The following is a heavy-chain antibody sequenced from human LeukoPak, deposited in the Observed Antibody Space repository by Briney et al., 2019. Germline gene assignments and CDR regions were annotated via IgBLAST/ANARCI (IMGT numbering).Heavy chain of an antibody. D-gene: IGHD3-3*01. CDR1: GYTFTSYG. CDR2: ISAYNGNT. V-gene: IGHV1-18*01. Sequence: ASVKVSCKASGYTFTSYGISWVRQAPGQGLEWMGWISAYNGNTNYAQKLQGRVTMTTDTSTSTAYMELRSLRSDDTAVYYCARVTRLTSWSGYSWTSGYGMDVWGQGTTVTVSS. J-gene: IGHJ6*02. CDR3: ARVTRLTSWSGYSWTSGYGMDV.